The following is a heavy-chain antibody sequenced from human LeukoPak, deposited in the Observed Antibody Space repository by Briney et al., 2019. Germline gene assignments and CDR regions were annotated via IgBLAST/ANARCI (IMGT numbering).Heavy chain of an antibody. V-gene: IGHV4-34*01. CDR2: INHSGST. CDR3: AGTSYYDFWSGYSTFDY. J-gene: IGHJ4*02. D-gene: IGHD3-3*01. CDR1: GGSFSGYY. Sequence: SETLSLTCAVYGGSFSGYYWSWIRQPPGKGLEWIGEINHSGSTNYNPSLKSRVTISVHTSKNQFSLKLSSVTAADTAVYYCAGTSYYDFWSGYSTFDYWGQGTLVTVSS.